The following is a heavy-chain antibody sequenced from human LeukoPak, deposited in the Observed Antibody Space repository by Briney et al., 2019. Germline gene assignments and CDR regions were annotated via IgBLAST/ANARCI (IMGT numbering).Heavy chain of an antibody. J-gene: IGHJ5*02. Sequence: SETLSLTCTVSGGSICSYYWSWIRQPPGKGLEWIGYIYYSGSTNYNPSLKGRVTISVDTSKNQFSLKLSSVTAADTAVYYCARGSGGLIAKNNWFDPWGQGTLVTVSS. V-gene: IGHV4-59*01. CDR2: IYYSGST. CDR3: ARGSGGLIAKNNWFDP. CDR1: GGSICSYY. D-gene: IGHD2-15*01.